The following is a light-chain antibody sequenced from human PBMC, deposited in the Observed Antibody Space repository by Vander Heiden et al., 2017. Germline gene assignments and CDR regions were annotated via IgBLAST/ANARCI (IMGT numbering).Light chain of an antibody. CDR2: EVS. Sequence: QSALTQPASVSGSPGQAITSSGTGTSSDVGSYNLVSWYQQHPGKAPKLMIYEVSKRPSGVSNRFSGSKSGNTASLTISGLQAEDEADYYCCSYAGSSSYVFGTGTKVTVL. V-gene: IGLV2-23*02. CDR1: SSDVGSYNL. J-gene: IGLJ1*01. CDR3: CSYAGSSSYV.